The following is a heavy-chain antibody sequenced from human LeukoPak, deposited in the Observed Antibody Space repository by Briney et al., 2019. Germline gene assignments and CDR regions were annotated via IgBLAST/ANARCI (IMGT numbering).Heavy chain of an antibody. CDR3: ARIRDGYNDAYDL. Sequence: ASVKVSCKASGYTFTNSYIHRVRQAPGQVLEWMGLINPDGGNTNYAQNFQGRVTLTRDTSTSTAYMELSSLRSEDTAIYYCARIRDGYNDAYDLWGQGTVVTVPS. CDR2: INPDGGNT. J-gene: IGHJ3*01. CDR1: GYTFTNSY. V-gene: IGHV1-46*01. D-gene: IGHD5-24*01.